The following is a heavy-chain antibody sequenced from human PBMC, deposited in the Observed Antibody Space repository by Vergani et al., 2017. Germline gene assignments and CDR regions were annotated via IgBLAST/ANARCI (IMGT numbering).Heavy chain of an antibody. D-gene: IGHD6-6*01. J-gene: IGHJ5*02. Sequence: EVQLLESGGDLVQPGGSLRLSCAASGFTFNHYAMKWVRQAPGKGLEWVSGISWNSNSIGYADSVKGRFTISRDNAKNSLYLQMNSLRAEDTALYYCAKDLGTSSGGGWFDPWGQGTLVTVSS. V-gene: IGHV3-9*01. CDR1: GFTFNHYA. CDR2: ISWNSNSI. CDR3: AKDLGTSSGGGWFDP.